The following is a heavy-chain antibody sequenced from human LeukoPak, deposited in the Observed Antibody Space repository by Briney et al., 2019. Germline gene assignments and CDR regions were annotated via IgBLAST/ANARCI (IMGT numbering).Heavy chain of an antibody. CDR3: ARDRGGVVVPAAILDY. D-gene: IGHD2-2*01. CDR1: GFTFSSYA. J-gene: IGHJ4*02. CDR2: IWYDGSNK. V-gene: IGHV3-33*08. Sequence: GGSLRLSCAASGFTFSSYAMSWVRQAPGKGLEWVAVIWYDGSNKYYADSVKGRFTISRDNSKNTLYLQMNSLRAEDTAVYYCARDRGGVVVPAAILDYRGQGTLVTVSS.